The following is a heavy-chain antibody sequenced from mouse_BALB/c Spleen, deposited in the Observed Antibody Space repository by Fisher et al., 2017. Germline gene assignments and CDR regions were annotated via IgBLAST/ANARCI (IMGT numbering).Heavy chain of an antibody. V-gene: IGHV1-39*01. Sequence: KFKGKATLTVDKSSSTAYMQLNSLTSEDSAVYYCARGRKYYGYDWYFDVWGAGTTVTVSS. J-gene: IGHJ1*01. CDR3: ARGRKYYGYDWYFDV. D-gene: IGHD1-2*01.